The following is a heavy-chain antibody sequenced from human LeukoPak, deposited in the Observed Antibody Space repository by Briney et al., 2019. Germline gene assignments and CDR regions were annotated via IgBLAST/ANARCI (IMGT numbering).Heavy chain of an antibody. CDR1: GGSISSYY. D-gene: IGHD6-13*01. V-gene: IGHV4-59*01. J-gene: IGHJ4*02. CDR3: AREVDSSSWLDLDS. CDR2: IYYSGST. Sequence: KPSETLSLTCTVSGGSISSYYWSWIRQPPGKGLEWIGYIYYSGSTNYNPSLKSRVTISVDTSKNQSSLKLSSVTAADTAVYYCAREVDSSSWLDLDSWGQGTLVTVSS.